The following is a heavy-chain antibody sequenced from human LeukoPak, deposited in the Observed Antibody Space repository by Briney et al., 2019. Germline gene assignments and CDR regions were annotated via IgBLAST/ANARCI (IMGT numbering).Heavy chain of an antibody. J-gene: IGHJ4*02. CDR2: IDPSDSYT. CDR3: ARLLGFGELSDPYYFDY. CDR1: GYSFTSYW. D-gene: IGHD3-10*01. Sequence: HGESLKISCKGSGYSFTSYWISWVRQMPGKGLEWMGRIDPSDSYTNYGPSFQGQVTISADKSISTAYLQWSSLKASDTAMYYCARLLGFGELSDPYYFDYWGQGTLVTVSS. V-gene: IGHV5-10-1*04.